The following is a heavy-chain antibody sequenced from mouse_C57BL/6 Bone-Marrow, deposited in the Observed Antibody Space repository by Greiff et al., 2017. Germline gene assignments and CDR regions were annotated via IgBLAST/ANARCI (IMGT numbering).Heavy chain of an antibody. CDR2: IWRGGST. CDR1: GFSLTSYG. J-gene: IGHJ1*03. D-gene: IGHD2-3*01. CDR3: AKNGGWLLLYFDV. Sequence: VQLQQSGPGLVQPSQRLSITCTVSGFSLTSYGVHWVRQSPGKGLEWLGVIWRGGSTDYNAAFMSRLSITKDNSKSQVFFKMNSLQADDTAIYYCAKNGGWLLLYFDVWDTGTTVTVSS. V-gene: IGHV2-5*01.